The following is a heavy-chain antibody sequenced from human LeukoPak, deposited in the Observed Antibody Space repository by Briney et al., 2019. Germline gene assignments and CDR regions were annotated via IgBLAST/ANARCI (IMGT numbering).Heavy chain of an antibody. CDR2: IYSGGST. J-gene: IGHJ4*02. Sequence: GGSLRLSCAASGFTFSSNYMSWVRQAPGKGLEWVSVIYSGGSTYYSDSVTGRFTISRDNAKNSLYLQMNSLRAEDTAVYYCARDLGSTSGIDYWGQGTLVTVSS. CDR1: GFTFSSNY. D-gene: IGHD2-2*01. CDR3: ARDLGSTSGIDY. V-gene: IGHV3-66*01.